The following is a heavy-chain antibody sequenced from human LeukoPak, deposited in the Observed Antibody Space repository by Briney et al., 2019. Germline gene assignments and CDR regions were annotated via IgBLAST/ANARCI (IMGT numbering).Heavy chain of an antibody. CDR3: AGSRIAARPDY. J-gene: IGHJ4*02. Sequence: PGGSLRLSCAASGFTVSSNYMSWVRQAPGKGLEWVSVIYSGGSTYYADSVKRRFTISRDNSKNTLYLQMNSLRAEDTAVYYCAGSRIAARPDYWGQGTLVTVSS. CDR2: IYSGGST. V-gene: IGHV3-53*01. CDR1: GFTVSSNY. D-gene: IGHD6-6*01.